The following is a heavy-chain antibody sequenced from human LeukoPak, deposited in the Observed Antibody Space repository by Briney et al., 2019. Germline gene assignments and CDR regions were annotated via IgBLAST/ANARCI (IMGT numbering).Heavy chain of an antibody. J-gene: IGHJ3*02. CDR3: ARRLRMTTVVTRASDAFDI. V-gene: IGHV1-2*02. CDR1: GYTFTSYY. Sequence: GASVKVSCKASGYTFTSYYMHWVRQAPGQGLEWMGWINPNSGGTNYAQKFQGRVTMTRDTSISTAYMELSRLRSDDTAVYYCARRLRMTTVVTRASDAFDIWGQGTMVTVSS. CDR2: INPNSGGT. D-gene: IGHD4-23*01.